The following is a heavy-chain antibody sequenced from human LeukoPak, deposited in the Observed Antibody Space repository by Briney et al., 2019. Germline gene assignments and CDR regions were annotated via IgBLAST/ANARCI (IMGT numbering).Heavy chain of an antibody. J-gene: IGHJ4*02. Sequence: GGSLRLSCATSGFTFDNYGIHWVRQAPGKGLEWVPGINWNGGSTGYADSVKGRFTISRGNAKNSLYLQMNSLRAEDTAVYYCGRGHWGLDYWGQGALVTVSS. CDR1: GFTFDNYG. D-gene: IGHD7-27*01. CDR3: GRGHWGLDY. CDR2: INWNGGST. V-gene: IGHV3-20*04.